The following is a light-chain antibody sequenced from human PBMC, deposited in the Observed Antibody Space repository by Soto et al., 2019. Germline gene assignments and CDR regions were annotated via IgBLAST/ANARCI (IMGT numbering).Light chain of an antibody. V-gene: IGKV1-5*03. CDR2: KAS. CDR3: QQYHTYPPT. CDR1: QSVSSG. Sequence: DIQMTQSPSTLSASVGDRVTITCRASQSVSSGLAWYQHKPGKAPNLLIYKASSLESGVPSRFSGSESGTEVTLTISILQPDDFATYFCQQYHTYPPTFGGGTKVGIK. J-gene: IGKJ4*01.